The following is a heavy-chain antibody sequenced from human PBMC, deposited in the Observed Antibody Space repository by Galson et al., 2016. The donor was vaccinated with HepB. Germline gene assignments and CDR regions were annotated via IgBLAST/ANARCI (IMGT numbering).Heavy chain of an antibody. D-gene: IGHD3-10*01. CDR3: AHSTNGSGSDLGVDWFDP. Sequence: PALVKPTQTLTLTCTFSGFSLTTDGVGVGWIRQPPGEALEWLALLYWDDDKRYSPSLKRRLTITKDTSKNQVVLTMTNMDPVDTATYYCAHSTNGSGSDLGVDWFDPWGQGTLVTVSS. V-gene: IGHV2-5*02. CDR1: GFSLTTDGVG. CDR2: LYWDDDK. J-gene: IGHJ5*02.